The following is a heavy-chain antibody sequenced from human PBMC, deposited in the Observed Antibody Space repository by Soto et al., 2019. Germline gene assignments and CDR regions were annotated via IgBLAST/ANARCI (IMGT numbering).Heavy chain of an antibody. J-gene: IGHJ4*02. D-gene: IGHD2-21*02. CDR3: AGGPADCTANFDC. CDR2: ISSTTNYI. Sequence: PGGSLRLSCAASGFTFSSYSMKWVRQATGKSLEWVSSISSTTNYIYYVDSMKGRFTISRDNAKNSLYLEMNGLRAEDTAVYCSAGGPADCTANFDCSGQEALVAVFS. V-gene: IGHV3-21*06. CDR1: GFTFSSYS.